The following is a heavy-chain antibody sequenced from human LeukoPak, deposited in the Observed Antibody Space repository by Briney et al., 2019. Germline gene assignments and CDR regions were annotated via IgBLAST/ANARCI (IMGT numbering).Heavy chain of an antibody. D-gene: IGHD6-19*01. V-gene: IGHV1-2*02. Sequence: ASVKVSCKASGYTFTGYYMHWVRQAPGQGLEWMGWINPNSGGTNYAQKFQGRVTMTRDTSISTAYMELSRLRSDDTAVYYCARGDTRAVAGTGADYWGQGTLVTVSS. CDR3: ARGDTRAVAGTGADY. CDR1: GYTFTGYY. CDR2: INPNSGGT. J-gene: IGHJ4*02.